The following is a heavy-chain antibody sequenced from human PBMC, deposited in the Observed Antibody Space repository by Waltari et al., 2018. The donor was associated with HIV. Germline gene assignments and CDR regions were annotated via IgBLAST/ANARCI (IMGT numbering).Heavy chain of an antibody. Sequence: QVQLQESGPGLVKPSETLSLTCNVPGGSISSYYWSWIRQPPGKGLEWMGYIYYSGTTNYKPSLKSRVTISRDTSKNQFSLKLSSVTAADTAVYYCARRKGYGDYGGGFYFDYWGQGTLVTVSS. D-gene: IGHD4-17*01. CDR2: IYYSGTT. V-gene: IGHV4-59*01. CDR1: GGSISSYY. J-gene: IGHJ4*02. CDR3: ARRKGYGDYGGGFYFDY.